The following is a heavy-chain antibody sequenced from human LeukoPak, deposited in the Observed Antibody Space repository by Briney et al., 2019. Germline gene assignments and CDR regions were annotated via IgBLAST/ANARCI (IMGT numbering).Heavy chain of an antibody. CDR1: GFTFGDYA. Sequence: GGSLRLSCTASGFTFGDYAMSWVRRAPGKGLKWVGFIRSKAYGGTTEYAASVKGRFTISRDDSKSIAYLQMNSLKTEDTAVYYCTREGGSYSPWGQGTLVTVSS. D-gene: IGHD1-26*01. V-gene: IGHV3-49*04. J-gene: IGHJ5*02. CDR3: TREGGSYSP. CDR2: IRSKAYGGTT.